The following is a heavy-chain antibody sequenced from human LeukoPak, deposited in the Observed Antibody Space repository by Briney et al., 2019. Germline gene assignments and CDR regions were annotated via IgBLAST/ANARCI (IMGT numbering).Heavy chain of an antibody. V-gene: IGHV3-66*01. CDR2: IYSGGST. CDR3: ASGLAAAGF. CDR1: GXTVSSNY. Sequence: PGGSLRLSCAASGXTVSSNYMSWVRQAPGKGLEWVSVIYSGGSTYYADSVKGRFTISRDNSKNTLYLQMNSLRAEDTAVYYCASGLAAAGFWGQGTLVTVSS. D-gene: IGHD6-13*01. J-gene: IGHJ4*02.